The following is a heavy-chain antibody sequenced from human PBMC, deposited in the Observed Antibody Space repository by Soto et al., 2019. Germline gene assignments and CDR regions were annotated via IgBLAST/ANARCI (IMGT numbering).Heavy chain of an antibody. CDR2: LDGAGGST. J-gene: IGHJ6*02. V-gene: IGHV3-23*01. CDR1: GFTFSDYA. CDR3: AAPRDEYGSGVSWFTYGMDI. D-gene: IGHD3-10*01. Sequence: TGWSLRLSCLAAGFTFSDYAMTWVRHVPGRXLEWVASLDGAGGSTYYADSVRGRFTISRDNSQNTLFLQMKRLTVDDTAIYYCAAPRDEYGSGVSWFTYGMDIWGQGTTVTVSS.